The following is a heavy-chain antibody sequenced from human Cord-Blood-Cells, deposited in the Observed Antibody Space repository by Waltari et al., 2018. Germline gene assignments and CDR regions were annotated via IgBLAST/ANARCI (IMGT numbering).Heavy chain of an antibody. CDR3: ARAGSRSYYYYMDV. CDR2: IYYSGST. CDR1: GGSVSSGSYY. Sequence: QVQLQESGLGLVKPSETLSLTCTVSGGSVSSGSYYWSWIRQPPGKGLEWIGYIYYSGSTNYNPSLKSRVTISVDTSKNQFSLKLSSVTAADTAVYYCARAGSRSYYYYMDVWGKGTTVTVSS. D-gene: IGHD1-26*01. V-gene: IGHV4-61*01. J-gene: IGHJ6*03.